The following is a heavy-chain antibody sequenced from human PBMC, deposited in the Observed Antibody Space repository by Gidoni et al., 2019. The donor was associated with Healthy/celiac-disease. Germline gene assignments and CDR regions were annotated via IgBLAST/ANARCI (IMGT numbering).Heavy chain of an antibody. Sequence: EVQLVESGGGLVQPGGSLRLSCAASGFTFRSNWLHWVRQAPGKGLVWVSRINSDGSSTSYADSVKGRFTISRDNAKNTLYLQMNSLRAEDTAVYYCARDQNFWVVVAATPSHGMDVWGQGTTVTVSS. CDR2: INSDGSST. J-gene: IGHJ6*02. CDR3: ARDQNFWVVVAATPSHGMDV. CDR1: GFTFRSNW. D-gene: IGHD2-15*01. V-gene: IGHV3-74*01.